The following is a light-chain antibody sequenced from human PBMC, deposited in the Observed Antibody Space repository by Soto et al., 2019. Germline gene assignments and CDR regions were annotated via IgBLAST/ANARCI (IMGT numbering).Light chain of an antibody. CDR1: SSDVGGYNY. CDR2: DVS. V-gene: IGLV2-14*03. Sequence: QSALTQPASVSGSPGQSITISCTGTSSDVGGYNYVSWYQQHPGKAPKLMIYDVSNRPSGVSNRFSGSKSGNTASLTISGLPAEDAAEYYCSSYTSTNTVVFGGGTKLTVL. CDR3: SSYTSTNTVV. J-gene: IGLJ2*01.